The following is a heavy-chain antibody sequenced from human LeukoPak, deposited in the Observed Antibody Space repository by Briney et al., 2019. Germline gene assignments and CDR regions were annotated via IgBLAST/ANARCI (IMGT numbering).Heavy chain of an antibody. CDR2: ISGSGGTT. D-gene: IGHD3/OR15-3a*01. Sequence: HSGGSLRLSCAASAFTFSNYAINWVRQAPGKGLEWVSAISGSGGTTYYADSVKGRFTISRDNAKNSVYLQMNGLRLEDTAVYYCARTGLGLYSFDYWGQGIQVTISS. CDR1: AFTFSNYA. J-gene: IGHJ4*02. V-gene: IGHV3-23*01. CDR3: ARTGLGLYSFDY.